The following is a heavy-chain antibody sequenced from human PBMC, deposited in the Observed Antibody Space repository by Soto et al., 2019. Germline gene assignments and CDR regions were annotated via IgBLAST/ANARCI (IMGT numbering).Heavy chain of an antibody. J-gene: IGHJ4*02. Sequence: QVQLQESGPGLVKPSQTLSLTCTVSGGSISSGGYYWSWIRQHPGKGLEWIGYIYYSGSTYYNPSLKSRVTISVDTSKNQCSLKLSSVTAADTAVYYCARDNTVTAYFDYWGQGTLVTVSS. CDR2: IYYSGST. V-gene: IGHV4-31*03. CDR3: ARDNTVTAYFDY. CDR1: GGSISSGGYY. D-gene: IGHD4-17*01.